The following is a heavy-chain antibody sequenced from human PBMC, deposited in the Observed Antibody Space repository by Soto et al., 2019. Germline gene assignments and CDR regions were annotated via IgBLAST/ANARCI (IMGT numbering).Heavy chain of an antibody. D-gene: IGHD3-3*01. CDR1: GGTFSTYI. V-gene: IGHV1-69*08. Sequence: QVQLVQSGAEVRQPGSSVKVSCKAPGGTFSTYIISWVRQATGQGLEWMGRIIPIPDITNYAQKFQGRVTITADRSTSTAYMELTSLKSEDTAVYYCARDRITTRGDAFDLWGKGTLVTVSS. J-gene: IGHJ3*01. CDR3: ARDRITTRGDAFDL. CDR2: IIPIPDIT.